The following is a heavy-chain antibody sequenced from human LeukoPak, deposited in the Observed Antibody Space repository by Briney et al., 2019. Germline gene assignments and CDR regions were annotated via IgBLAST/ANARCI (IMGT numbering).Heavy chain of an antibody. CDR2: ISGSGGST. V-gene: IGHV3-23*01. Sequence: GGSLRLSCAASGFTFSSYAMSWVRQAPGKGLEWVSTISGSGGSTYYADSVKGRFTISRDNSKNTLYLQMNSLRAEDTAVYHCAKGRTRSPPGWLGYWGQGTLVTVSS. CDR3: AKGRTRSPPGWLGY. J-gene: IGHJ4*02. D-gene: IGHD6-19*01. CDR1: GFTFSSYA.